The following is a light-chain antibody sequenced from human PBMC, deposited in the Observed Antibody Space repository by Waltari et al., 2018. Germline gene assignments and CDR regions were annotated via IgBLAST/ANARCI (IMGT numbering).Light chain of an antibody. V-gene: IGKV3-11*01. CDR3: QQRSSLPRT. J-gene: IGKJ4*02. CDR2: DTS. Sequence: EIVLTQSPATLSLFPGERATLSCRASQSVSSYLAWYQQKPGQAPRLLIYDTSNRTTGIPARFSGSGYGTDFTLTISTLEPEDFAVYYCQQRSSLPRTFGGGTKVEI. CDR1: QSVSSY.